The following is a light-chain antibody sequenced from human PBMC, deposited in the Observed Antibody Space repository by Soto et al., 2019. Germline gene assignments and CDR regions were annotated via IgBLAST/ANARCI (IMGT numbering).Light chain of an antibody. J-gene: IGKJ1*01. CDR2: DAS. V-gene: IGKV1-13*02. Sequence: IQFTHTPCSLAASAVDRVTFTCQASQDITTYLNWYQQKPGKAPKLLIYDASSLESGVPSRFSGSGSGTEFTLTISNLQPDDFATYYCKQYNSLWTCGQGTKGDIK. CDR3: KQYNSLWT. CDR1: QDITTY.